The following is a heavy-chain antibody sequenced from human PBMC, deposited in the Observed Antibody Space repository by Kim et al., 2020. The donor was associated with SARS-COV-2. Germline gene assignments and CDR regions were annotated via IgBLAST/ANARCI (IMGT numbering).Heavy chain of an antibody. CDR1: GFTFSSYG. J-gene: IGHJ6*02. CDR2: ISYDGSNK. Sequence: GGSLRLSCAASGFTFSSYGMHWVRQAPGKGLEWVAVISYDGSNKYYADSVKGRFTISRDNSKNTLYLQMNSLRAEDTAVYYCAKALDVWGQGTTVTVSS. V-gene: IGHV3-30*18. CDR3: AKALDV.